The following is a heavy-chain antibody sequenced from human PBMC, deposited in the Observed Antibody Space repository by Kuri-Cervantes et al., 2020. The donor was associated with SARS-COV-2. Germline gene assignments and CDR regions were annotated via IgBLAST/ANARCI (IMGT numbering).Heavy chain of an antibody. CDR3: AHRRRDESWFDP. CDR1: GVSLSFSGVG. J-gene: IGHJ5*02. V-gene: IGHV2-5*01. Sequence: SGPTLVKPTQTLTLTCTFSGVSLSFSGVGVGWIRQPPGKALEWLALIYWNDDKRYSPSLRSRLTITKDTSKNRVVLKMTNMDPVDTATYYRAHRRRDESWFDPWGQGTLVTVSS. CDR2: IYWNDDK.